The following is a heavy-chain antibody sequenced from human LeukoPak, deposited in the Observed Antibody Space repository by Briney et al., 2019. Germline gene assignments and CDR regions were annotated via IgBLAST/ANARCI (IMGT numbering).Heavy chain of an antibody. CDR1: GYTFTSYG. CDR3: ARVVPEDFWSGYDWFDP. CDR2: ISAYNGNT. D-gene: IGHD3-3*01. V-gene: IGHV1-18*01. Sequence: GASVKVPCKASGYTFTSYGISWVRQAPGQGLEWMGWISAYNGNTNYAQKLQGRVTMTTDTSTSTAYMELRSLRSDDTAVYYCARVVPEDFWSGYDWFDPWGQGTLVTVSS. J-gene: IGHJ5*02.